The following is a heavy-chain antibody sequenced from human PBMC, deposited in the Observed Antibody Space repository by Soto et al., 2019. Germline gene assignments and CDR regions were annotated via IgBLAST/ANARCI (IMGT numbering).Heavy chain of an antibody. CDR1: GFTFSSYA. D-gene: IGHD5-18*01. V-gene: IGHV3-23*01. J-gene: IGHJ4*02. Sequence: GGSLRLSCAASGFTFSSYAMSWVLQAPWKGLEWVSAISGSGGSTYYADSVKGRFTISRDNSKNTLYLQMNSLRAEDTAVYYCAKDRRGGYSYGYFDYWGQGTLVTVSS. CDR2: ISGSGGST. CDR3: AKDRRGGYSYGYFDY.